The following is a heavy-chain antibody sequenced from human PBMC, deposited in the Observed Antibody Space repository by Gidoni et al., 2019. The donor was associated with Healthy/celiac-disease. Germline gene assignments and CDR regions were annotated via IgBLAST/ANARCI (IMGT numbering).Heavy chain of an antibody. V-gene: IGHV6-1*01. CDR1: GDSVASTRAA. CDR3: ARATEGSIDY. D-gene: IGHD4-17*01. J-gene: IGHJ4*02. Sequence: QVQLQQSGPGRVKPPQTPSLTWAISGDSVASTRAAWNWIRQPPSRGLEWLGRTYYRSKWYNAYAVSVKSRITINPDTSKNQFSLQLNSVTPEDTAVYYCARATEGSIDYWGQGTLVTVSS. CDR2: TYYRSKWYN.